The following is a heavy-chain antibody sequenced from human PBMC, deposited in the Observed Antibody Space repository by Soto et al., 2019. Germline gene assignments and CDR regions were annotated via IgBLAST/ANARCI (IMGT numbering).Heavy chain of an antibody. CDR2: IIPLFGTT. CDR1: EGTFNSYV. CDR3: ARGDTIFESSERYYHYGMDV. J-gene: IGHJ6*02. Sequence: QVKLVQSRAEVKKPGSSVRVSCKASEGTFNSYVVSWVRQSPGQGLQWLGGIIPLFGTTNYAHQLEGRVTITADTSTTTAYMELSGLRPGDPAVYYCARGDTIFESSERYYHYGMDVWGQGNTVIVSS. D-gene: IGHD3-3*01. V-gene: IGHV1-69*06.